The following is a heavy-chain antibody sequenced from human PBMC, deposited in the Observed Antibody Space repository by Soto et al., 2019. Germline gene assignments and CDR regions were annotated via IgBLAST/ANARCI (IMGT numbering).Heavy chain of an antibody. CDR1: GFSCSSYW. D-gene: IGHD5-18*01. CDR2: IQQDGSEA. Sequence: PGGSLRLSCAASGFSCSSYWMSWVRHAPGKELERVANIQQDGSEAYYVDCVKGRFTISSDNAKNSLYLQMNSLRAEDTAVYFCARDDGYGYVDHWGQGILVTVSS. V-gene: IGHV3-7*01. CDR3: ARDDGYGYVDH. J-gene: IGHJ4*02.